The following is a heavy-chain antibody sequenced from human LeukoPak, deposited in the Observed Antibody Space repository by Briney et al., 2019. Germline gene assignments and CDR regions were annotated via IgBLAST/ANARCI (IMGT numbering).Heavy chain of an antibody. J-gene: IGHJ4*02. Sequence: ASVKVSCKASVYTFTGYYMHWVRQAPGHGLEWMGWSNPNSGGTNYAQKFPSRVTMTRDTSISTAYMELSRLRSDDTAVYYCARGARSTIFGVVKYWGQGTLVTVSS. CDR3: ARGARSTIFGVVKY. V-gene: IGHV1-2*02. CDR1: VYTFTGYY. CDR2: SNPNSGGT. D-gene: IGHD3-3*01.